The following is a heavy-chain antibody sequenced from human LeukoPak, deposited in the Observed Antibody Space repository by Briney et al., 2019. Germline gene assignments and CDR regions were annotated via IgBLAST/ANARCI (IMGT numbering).Heavy chain of an antibody. J-gene: IGHJ6*04. CDR1: GFTFSSYW. CDR3: ARAGYSYGPLDV. V-gene: IGHV3-74*01. CDR2: INSDGSST. D-gene: IGHD5-18*01. Sequence: PGGSLRLSCAASGFTFSSYWMHWVRQAPGKGLVWVSRINSDGSSTSYADSVKGRFTISRDNAKNTLYLQMNSLRAEDTAVYYCARAGYSYGPLDVWGKGTTVTVSS.